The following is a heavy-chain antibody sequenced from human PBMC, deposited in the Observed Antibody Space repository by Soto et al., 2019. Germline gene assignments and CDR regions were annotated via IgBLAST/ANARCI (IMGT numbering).Heavy chain of an antibody. CDR2: IDPSDSYT. J-gene: IGHJ5*02. CDR1: GYSFTSYW. D-gene: IGHD6-13*01. CDR3: ARRVFIAAAGRWFDP. Sequence: GESLKISCKGSGYSFTSYWISWVRQMPGKGLEWMGRIDPSDSYTNYSPSFQGHVTISADKSISTAYLQWSSLKASDTAMYYCARRVFIAAAGRWFDPWGQGTLVTVSS. V-gene: IGHV5-10-1*01.